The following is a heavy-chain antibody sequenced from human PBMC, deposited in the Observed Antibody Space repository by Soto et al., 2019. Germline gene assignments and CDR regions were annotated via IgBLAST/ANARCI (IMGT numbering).Heavy chain of an antibody. Sequence: EVQLVESGGCLVKPGGSLRLSCAASGFTFSSYSMNWVRQAPGKGLEWVSSISSSSFSINYADSVKGRFSIARDNAQNSLHPQMASWRAKFPAVYYCARNESSNSSGMGVWGQGTTVSVSS. V-gene: IGHV3-21*02. CDR2: ISSSSFSI. D-gene: IGHD5-18*01. J-gene: IGHJ6*01. CDR3: ARNESSNSSGMGV. CDR1: GFTFSSYS.